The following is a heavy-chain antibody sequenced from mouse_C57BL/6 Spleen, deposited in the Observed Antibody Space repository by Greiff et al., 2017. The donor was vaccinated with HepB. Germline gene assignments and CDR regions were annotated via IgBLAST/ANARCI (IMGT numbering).Heavy chain of an antibody. CDR3: ARGWFGDY. CDR2: IYPSDSET. CDR1: GYTFTSYW. D-gene: IGHD2-2*01. V-gene: IGHV1-61*01. J-gene: IGHJ4*01. Sequence: QVQLKQPGAELVRPGSSVKLSCKASGYTFTSYWMDWVKQRPGQGLEWIGNIYPSDSETHYNQKFKDKATLTVDKSSSTAYMQLSSLTSEDSAVYYCARGWFGDYWGQGTSVTVSS.